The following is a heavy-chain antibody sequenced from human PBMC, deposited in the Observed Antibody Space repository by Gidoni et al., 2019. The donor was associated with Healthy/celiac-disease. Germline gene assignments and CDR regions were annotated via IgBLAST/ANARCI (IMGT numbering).Heavy chain of an antibody. CDR3: ARGPLYCSGGSCPEPFDY. Sequence: QVQLVESGGGVVQPGRSLRLSCAASGFTFSSYAMHWVRQAPGKGLDWVAVISYDESNKYYADSVKGRFTISRDNSKNTLYLQMNSLRAEDTAVYYCARGPLYCSGGSCPEPFDYWGQGTLVTVSS. D-gene: IGHD2-15*01. J-gene: IGHJ4*02. CDR1: GFTFSSYA. V-gene: IGHV3-30-3*01. CDR2: ISYDESNK.